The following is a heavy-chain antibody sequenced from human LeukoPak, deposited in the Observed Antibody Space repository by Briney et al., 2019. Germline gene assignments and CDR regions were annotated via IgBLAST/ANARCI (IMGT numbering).Heavy chain of an antibody. CDR2: ITTGSSTI. J-gene: IGHJ6*03. D-gene: IGHD3-16*01. V-gene: IGHV3-48*01. CDR3: ARDRGAVGGLLSYHFYYMDV. CDR1: GFTFSSHN. Sequence: PGGSLRLSCAASGFTFSSHNMNWVRQAPGRGLEWISYITTGSSTIKYADSVKGRFTISRANTKSSLYLQMNSLRAEDTAVYYCARDRGAVGGLLSYHFYYMDVWGKGTPVTVS.